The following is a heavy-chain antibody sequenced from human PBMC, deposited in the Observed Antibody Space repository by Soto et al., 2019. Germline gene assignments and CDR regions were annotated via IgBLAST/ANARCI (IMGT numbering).Heavy chain of an antibody. Sequence: EVQLVESGGGLVKPGGSLRLSGAASGFTFSNVWMNWVRQAPGKGLEWVGRIKSKTDGGTTDYAAPVKGRFTISRDDSKNTLYLQMNSLKTEDTAVYYCTPLALKYSSGWYEFSDWGQGTLVTVSS. J-gene: IGHJ4*02. CDR2: IKSKTDGGTT. CDR3: TPLALKYSSGWYEFSD. D-gene: IGHD6-19*01. V-gene: IGHV3-15*07. CDR1: GFTFSNVW.